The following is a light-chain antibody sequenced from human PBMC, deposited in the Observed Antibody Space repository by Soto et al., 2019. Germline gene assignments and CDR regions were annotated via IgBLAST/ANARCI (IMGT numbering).Light chain of an antibody. CDR3: QQRSNWPPT. CDR2: DAS. V-gene: IGKV3-11*01. CDR1: QSVSSY. Sequence: EIVLTQSPATLSLSPGERATLSCRASQSVSSYLAWYQQKPGQAPRLLIYDASNRATGIPARFSGSGSGTDFTLTISSLDPEDFAFYYCQQRSNWPPTFGQGTKVEIK. J-gene: IGKJ1*01.